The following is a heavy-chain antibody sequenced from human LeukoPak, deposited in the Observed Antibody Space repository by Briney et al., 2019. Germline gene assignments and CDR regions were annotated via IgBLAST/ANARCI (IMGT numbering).Heavy chain of an antibody. CDR2: INHSGST. V-gene: IGHV4-34*01. CDR3: ARRRWSSSSVIGY. J-gene: IGHJ4*02. CDR1: GGALRGFY. D-gene: IGHD6-6*01. Sequence: SETPSPTCGVKGGALRGFYLIWIRQTPTHELEWVGEINHSGSTNYNPSLKSRVTISVDTSKNQFYLSLTSLTAADTAVYYCARRRWSSSSVIGYWGRGTRVTVSP.